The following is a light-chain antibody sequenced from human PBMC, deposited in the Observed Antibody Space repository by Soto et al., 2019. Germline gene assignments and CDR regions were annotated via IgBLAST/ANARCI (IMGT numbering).Light chain of an antibody. CDR2: EDT. CDR3: CSYVGDTTLV. V-gene: IGLV2-8*01. CDR1: SSDVGGYNY. Sequence: QSVLTQPPSASGSPGQSVTISCTGTSSDVGGYNYVSWYQQHPGKAPKLIIYEDTQRPSGVSHRFSASESGNTASLTISGLQAGDEADYYCCSYVGDTTLVFGGGTKVTVL. J-gene: IGLJ2*01.